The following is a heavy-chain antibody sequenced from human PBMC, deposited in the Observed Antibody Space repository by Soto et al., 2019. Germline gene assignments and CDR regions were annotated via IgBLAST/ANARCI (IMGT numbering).Heavy chain of an antibody. CDR1: GGTFGRYA. D-gene: IGHD1-26*01. V-gene: IGHV1-69*13. J-gene: IGHJ5*02. CDR2: ISPIFGTA. CDR3: ARAIVGPTATGWLDP. Sequence: GASGKVSCKAAGGTFGRYAIGWVRQAPGQGREWMGGISPIFGTANYAQKFQGRVTITADESTSTAYMELSSLRFEDTAVYYCARAIVGPTATGWLDPWGQGTLVTVSS.